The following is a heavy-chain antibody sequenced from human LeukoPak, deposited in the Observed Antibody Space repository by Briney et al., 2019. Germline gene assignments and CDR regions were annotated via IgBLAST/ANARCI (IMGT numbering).Heavy chain of an antibody. J-gene: IGHJ4*01. V-gene: IGHV4-34*01. CDR3: AREVAAGSYRGFDY. CDR2: INHSGST. Sequence: SETLSLTCAVYGGSFSGYYWSWIRQPPGKGLEWIGEINHSGSTNYNPSLKSRVTMSVDTSKNQFSLKVNYVTAADTATYYCAREVAAGSYRGFDYWGQGTLVTVSS. D-gene: IGHD6-19*01. CDR1: GGSFSGYY.